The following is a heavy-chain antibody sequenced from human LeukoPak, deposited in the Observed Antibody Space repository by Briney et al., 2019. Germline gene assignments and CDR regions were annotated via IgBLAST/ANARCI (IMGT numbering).Heavy chain of an antibody. CDR2: INHSGST. Sequence: PSETLSLTCAVRGGSFSPYYWSWIRQPPGMGLEWIGEINHSGSTNYNPSLKSRVTISVDTSKNQFSLRMSSVTAADTAVYYCARGGFDCGGACYVDHWGQGTLFTVSS. V-gene: IGHV4-34*01. CDR3: ARGGFDCGGACYVDH. D-gene: IGHD2-21*02. CDR1: GGSFSPYY. J-gene: IGHJ4*02.